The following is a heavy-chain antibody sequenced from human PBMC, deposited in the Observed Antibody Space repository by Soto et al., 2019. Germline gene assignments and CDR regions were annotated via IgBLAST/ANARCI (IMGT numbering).Heavy chain of an antibody. CDR1: GFTFSSYA. CDR3: ARSRSIAAAGTADGMDV. V-gene: IGHV3-30-3*01. D-gene: IGHD6-13*01. Sequence: QVQLVESGGGVVQPGRSLRLSCAASGFTFSSYAMHWVRQAPGKGLEWVAVISYDGSNKYYADSVKGRFTISRDNSKNTLYLQMNSLRAEDTAVYYCARSRSIAAAGTADGMDVWGQGTTVTVSS. CDR2: ISYDGSNK. J-gene: IGHJ6*02.